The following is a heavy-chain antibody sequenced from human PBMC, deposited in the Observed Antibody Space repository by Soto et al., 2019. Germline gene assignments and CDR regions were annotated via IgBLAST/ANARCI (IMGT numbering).Heavy chain of an antibody. Sequence: GASVKVSCKASGFTFTSSAVQWVRQARGQRLEWIGWIVVGSGNTNYAQKFQERVTITRDMSTSTAYMELSSLRSEDTAVYYCAKARWVAAAPVDYWGQGTLVTVSS. V-gene: IGHV1-58*01. D-gene: IGHD6-13*01. CDR1: GFTFTSSA. CDR3: AKARWVAAAPVDY. J-gene: IGHJ4*02. CDR2: IVVGSGNT.